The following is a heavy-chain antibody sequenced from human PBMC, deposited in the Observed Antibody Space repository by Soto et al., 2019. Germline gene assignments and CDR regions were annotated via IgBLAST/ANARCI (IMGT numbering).Heavy chain of an antibody. Sequence: QVQLVQSGDEVKKPGASVKVSCKASGYIFLNYGIAWVRQAPRKGLEWMGWISPYTGNTHSASKVQGRLTMTTDTSTSTAYMDLGSLTSDDTAVYYCVMVDNYVTPTPQDVWGQGTTVTVSS. V-gene: IGHV1-18*01. CDR3: VMVDNYVTPTPQDV. J-gene: IGHJ6*02. CDR1: GYIFLNYG. CDR2: ISPYTGNT. D-gene: IGHD3-16*01.